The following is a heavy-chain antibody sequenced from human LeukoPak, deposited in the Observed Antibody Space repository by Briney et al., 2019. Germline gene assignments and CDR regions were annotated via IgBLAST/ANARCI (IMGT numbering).Heavy chain of an antibody. D-gene: IGHD3-22*01. V-gene: IGHV4-4*02. CDR2: MYLSGTT. CDR1: GDSINSLDL. CDR3: AGLVGRYSSGLYYYYYDY. Sequence: SGTLSLTCTVSGDSINSLDLWSWVRQPPGKGLEWIGEMYLSGTTHSNPSVKSRVTISIDKSKNQFFLNLSSVTAADTAVYYCAGLVGRYSSGLYYYYYDYWGQGTLVTVSS. J-gene: IGHJ4*02.